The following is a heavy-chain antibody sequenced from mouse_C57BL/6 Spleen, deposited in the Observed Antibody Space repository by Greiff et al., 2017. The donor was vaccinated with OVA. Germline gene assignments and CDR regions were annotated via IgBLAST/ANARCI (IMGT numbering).Heavy chain of an antibody. CDR2: ISDGGSYT. Sequence: EVKLVESGGGLVKPGGSLKLSCAASGFTFSSYAMSWVRQTPEKRLEWVATISDGGSYTYYPDNVKGRFTISRDNAKNNLYLQMSHLKSEDTAMYYCARGPHFDYWGQGTTRTVSS. CDR1: GFTFSSYA. V-gene: IGHV5-4*03. CDR3: ARGPHFDY. J-gene: IGHJ2*01.